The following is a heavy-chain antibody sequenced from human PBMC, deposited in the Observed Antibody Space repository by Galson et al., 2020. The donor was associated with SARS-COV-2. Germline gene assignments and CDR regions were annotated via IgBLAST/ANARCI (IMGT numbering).Heavy chain of an antibody. Sequence: GASLRLSCAASGFTFSTYGMHWVRQAPGKGLEWVAFIPHDGSDKYYADSVKGRFTISRDNSKNTLYLQMNSLRAEDTAVYDCARSGGGGAGWGQGTLVTV. CDR2: IPHDGSDK. J-gene: IGHJ4*02. V-gene: IGHV3-30*02. CDR1: GFTFSTYG. D-gene: IGHD3-10*01. CDR3: ARSGGGGAG.